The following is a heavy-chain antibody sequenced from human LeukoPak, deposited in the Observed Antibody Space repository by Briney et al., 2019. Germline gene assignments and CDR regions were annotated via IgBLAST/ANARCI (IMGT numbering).Heavy chain of an antibody. D-gene: IGHD6-19*01. V-gene: IGHV4-39*01. CDR3: ARHFSGLYSLSWFDP. J-gene: IGHJ5*02. Sequence: PSETLSLTCTVSGGSISSSSYYWGWIRQPPGKGLEWMGCIYYSGSTYYNPSLKSRVTISVDTSKNQFSLKLSSVTSADTAVYYCARHFSGLYSLSWFDPWGQGTLVTVSS. CDR2: IYYSGST. CDR1: GGSISSSSYY.